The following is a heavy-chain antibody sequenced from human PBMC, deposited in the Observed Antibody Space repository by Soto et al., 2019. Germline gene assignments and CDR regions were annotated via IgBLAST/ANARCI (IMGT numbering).Heavy chain of an antibody. Sequence: GGSLRLSCATSGFTFRSYWMSWVRQAPGKGLEWVANINSDGSDKRLVDSVRGRFTISRDNAKKSMDLQMHSLRAEDTAVYYCARAEDYDNWGATPKYFDNWGQGTQVTVSS. CDR1: GFTFRSYW. J-gene: IGHJ4*02. CDR2: INSDGSDK. CDR3: ARAEDYDNWGATPKYFDN. D-gene: IGHD3-3*01. V-gene: IGHV3-7*03.